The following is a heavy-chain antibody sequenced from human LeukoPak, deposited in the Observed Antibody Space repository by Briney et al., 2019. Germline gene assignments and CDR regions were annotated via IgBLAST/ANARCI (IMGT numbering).Heavy chain of an antibody. Sequence: SETLSLTCTVSGDSISSYYWSWIRQPAGKGLEWFGRIYSTGSTNYNPSLKSRVAMSVDTSKDQFSLRLRSVTAADTAVYYCARQIASAGTAGFDFWGQGARVTVSS. D-gene: IGHD6-13*01. CDR1: GDSISSYY. CDR2: IYSTGST. J-gene: IGHJ4*02. CDR3: ARQIASAGTAGFDF. V-gene: IGHV4-4*07.